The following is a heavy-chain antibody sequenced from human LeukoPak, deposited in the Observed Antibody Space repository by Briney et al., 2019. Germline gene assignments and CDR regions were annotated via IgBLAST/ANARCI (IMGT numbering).Heavy chain of an antibody. CDR2: ISYDGSNK. CDR3: ARGGSSGYWGIDY. V-gene: IGHV3-30-3*01. Sequence: GGSLRLSCAASGFTFRSYPMQRVRQAPGKGLGWVAVISYDGSNKYYADSVKGRFTISRDNSKNTLYLQMNSLRAEDTAVYYCARGGSSGYWGIDYWGQGTLVTVSS. CDR1: GFTFRSYP. J-gene: IGHJ4*02. D-gene: IGHD6-19*01.